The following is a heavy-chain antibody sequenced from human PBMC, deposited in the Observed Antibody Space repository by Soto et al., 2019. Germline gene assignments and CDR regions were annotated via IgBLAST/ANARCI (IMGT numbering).Heavy chain of an antibody. CDR2: ISSSGSTI. CDR1: GFTFSSYE. J-gene: IGHJ2*01. D-gene: IGHD4-17*01. Sequence: EVQLVEPGGGLVQPGGSLRLSCAASGFTFSSYEMNWVRQAPGKGLEWDSYISSSGSTIYYADSVKGRFTISRDNAKNSLYLQMKSLRAEDTAVYYCARHTEATVTSYWYFDLWGRGTLVTVSS. V-gene: IGHV3-48*03. CDR3: ARHTEATVTSYWYFDL.